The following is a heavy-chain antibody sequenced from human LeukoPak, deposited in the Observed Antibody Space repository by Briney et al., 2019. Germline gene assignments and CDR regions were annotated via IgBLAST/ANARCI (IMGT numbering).Heavy chain of an antibody. D-gene: IGHD3-9*01. CDR1: GYTFTGYY. V-gene: IGHV1-2*06. J-gene: IGHJ6*03. CDR3: ARDSLSRRAYYYYMDV. Sequence: ASVKVSCKASGYTFTGYYMHWVRQAPGQGLEWMGRINPNSGGTNYAQKFQGRVTMTRDTSISTAYMELSRLRSDDTAVYYCARDSLSRRAYYYYMDVWAKGPRSPSP. CDR2: INPNSGGT.